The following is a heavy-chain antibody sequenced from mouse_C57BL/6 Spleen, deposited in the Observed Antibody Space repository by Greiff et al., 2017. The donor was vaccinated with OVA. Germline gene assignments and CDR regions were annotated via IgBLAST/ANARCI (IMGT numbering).Heavy chain of an antibody. CDR2: IHPNSGST. CDR3: ARSDLIYYGYLAY. V-gene: IGHV1-64*01. Sequence: QVQLQQPGAELVKPGASVKLSCKASGYTFTSYWMHWVKQWPGQGLEWIGMIHPNSGSTNYNEKFKSKATLTVDKSSSTAYMQLSSLTSEDSAVYYCARSDLIYYGYLAYWGQGTLVTVSA. D-gene: IGHD2-2*01. J-gene: IGHJ3*01. CDR1: GYTFTSYW.